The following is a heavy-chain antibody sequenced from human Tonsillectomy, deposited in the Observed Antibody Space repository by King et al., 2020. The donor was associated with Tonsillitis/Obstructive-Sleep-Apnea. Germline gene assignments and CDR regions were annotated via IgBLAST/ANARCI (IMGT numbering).Heavy chain of an antibody. CDR3: AGTYDFWSGYQFDY. V-gene: IGHV3-30*04. D-gene: IGHD3-3*01. CDR1: GFTFSSYA. CDR2: ISYDGSNK. J-gene: IGHJ4*02. Sequence: VQLVESGGGVVQPGRSLRLSCAASGFTFSSYAMHWVRQAPGKGLEWVAVISYDGSNKYYADSVKGRFTISRDNSKNTLYLQMNSLRAEDTAVYYCAGTYDFWSGYQFDYWGQGTLVTVSS.